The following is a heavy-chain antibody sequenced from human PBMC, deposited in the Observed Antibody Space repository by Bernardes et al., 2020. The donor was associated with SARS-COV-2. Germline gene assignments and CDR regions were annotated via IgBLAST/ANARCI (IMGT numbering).Heavy chain of an antibody. CDR3: ARLFTLSPFSSWYEGDGMDV. CDR2: IIPIFGTA. J-gene: IGHJ6*02. CDR1: GGTFSSYA. V-gene: IGHV1-69*13. Sequence: SVKVSCKASGGTFSSYAISWVRQAPGQGLEWMGRIIPIFGTANYAQKFQGRVTITADESTSTAYMELSSLRSEDTAVYYCARLFTLSPFSSWYEGDGMDVWGQGTTVTVSS. D-gene: IGHD6-13*01.